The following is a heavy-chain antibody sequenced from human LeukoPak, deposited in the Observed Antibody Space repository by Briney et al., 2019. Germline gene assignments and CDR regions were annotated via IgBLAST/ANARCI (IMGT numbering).Heavy chain of an antibody. J-gene: IGHJ4*02. CDR1: GGSISSGDYY. Sequence: SQTLSLTCTVSGGSISSGDYYWSWIRQPPGKGLEWIGYIYYSGSTYYNPSLESRVANPSLEGRVTISLDMSNNQFSLKLSSVTAADTAVYYCARDSRGGGPDFDYWGQGVLVTVSS. D-gene: IGHD2-15*01. CDR3: ARDSRGGGPDFDY. CDR2: IYYSGST. V-gene: IGHV4-30-4*08.